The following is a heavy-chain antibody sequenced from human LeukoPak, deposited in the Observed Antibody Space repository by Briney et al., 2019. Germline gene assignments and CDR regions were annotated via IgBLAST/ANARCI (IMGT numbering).Heavy chain of an antibody. D-gene: IGHD3-22*01. CDR1: GYTFTSYG. CDR3: ARAYDSSGYSVLVY. J-gene: IGHJ4*02. V-gene: IGHV1-18*03. Sequence: ASVKVSCKASGYTFTSYGISWVRQAPGQGLEWMGWISAYNGNTNYAQKLQGRVTMTTDTSTSTAYMELRSLRSEDMAVYYCARAYDSSGYSVLVYWGQGTLVTVSS. CDR2: ISAYNGNT.